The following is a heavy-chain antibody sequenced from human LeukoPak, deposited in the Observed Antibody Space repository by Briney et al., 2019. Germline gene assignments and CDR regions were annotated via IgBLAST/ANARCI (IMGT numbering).Heavy chain of an antibody. CDR3: ARGGYCTNGVCYRGEDAFDI. CDR1: GFTVSSNY. Sequence: GGSLRLSCAASGFTVSSNYMSWVRQAPGKGLEWVSVIYSGGSTYYADSVKGRFTISRDNSKNTLYLQMNSLRAEDTAVYYCARGGYCTNGVCYRGEDAFDIWGQGTVVTVSS. J-gene: IGHJ3*02. CDR2: IYSGGST. D-gene: IGHD2-8*01. V-gene: IGHV3-53*01.